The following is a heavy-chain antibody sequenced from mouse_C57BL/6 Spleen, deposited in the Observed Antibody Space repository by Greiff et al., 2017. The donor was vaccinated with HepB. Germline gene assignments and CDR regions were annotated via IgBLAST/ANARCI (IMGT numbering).Heavy chain of an antibody. CDR2: IYPRSGNT. CDR1: GYTFTSYG. D-gene: IGHD2-1*01. Sequence: VKLMESGAELARPGASVKLSCKASGYTFTSYGISWVKQRTGQGLEWIGEIYPRSGNTYYNEKFKGKATLTADKSSSTAYMELRSLTSEDSAVYFCANVYGNYRYFDVWGTGTTVTVSS. J-gene: IGHJ1*03. CDR3: ANVYGNYRYFDV. V-gene: IGHV1-81*01.